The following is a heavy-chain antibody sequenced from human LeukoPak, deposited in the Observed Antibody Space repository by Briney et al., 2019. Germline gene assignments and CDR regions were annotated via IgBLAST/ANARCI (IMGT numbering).Heavy chain of an antibody. J-gene: IGHJ4*02. CDR1: GFTFSSYG. V-gene: IGHV3-33*01. CDR2: IWYDGSNK. D-gene: IGHD6-13*01. Sequence: GGSLRLSCAASGFTFSSYGMHWVRQAPGKGLEWVAVIWYDGSNKYYADPVKGRFTIPRDNSKNTLYLQMNSLRAEDTAVYYCARDLWGKYKQQLPPGYWGQGTLVTVSS. CDR3: ARDLWGKYKQQLPPGY.